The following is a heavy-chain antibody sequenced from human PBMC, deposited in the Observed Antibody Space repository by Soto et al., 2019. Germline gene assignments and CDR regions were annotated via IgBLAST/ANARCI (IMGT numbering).Heavy chain of an antibody. CDR2: MNPNSGNT. CDR3: ARVRGIIDYDFWNGQYYYYYMDV. J-gene: IGHJ6*03. CDR1: GYTFTSYD. V-gene: IGHV1-8*01. D-gene: IGHD3-3*01. Sequence: ASVKVSCKASGYTFTSYDINWVRQATGQGLEWMGWMNPNSGNTGYAQKFQGRVTMTRNTSISTAYMELSSLRSEDTAVYYCARVRGIIDYDFWNGQYYYYYMDVWGKGTTVTVAS.